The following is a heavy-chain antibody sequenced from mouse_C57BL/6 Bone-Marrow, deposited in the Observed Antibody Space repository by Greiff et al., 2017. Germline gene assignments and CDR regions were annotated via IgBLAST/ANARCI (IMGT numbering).Heavy chain of an antibody. J-gene: IGHJ4*01. Sequence: VKLMESGPDLVQPSQSLSITCTVSGFSLTSYGVHWVRQSPGKGLEWLGVIWSGGSTDYNAAFISRLSISKDNSKSQVFFKMNSLQADDTAIYYCARNCLLYYYAMDYWGQGTSVTVSS. CDR2: IWSGGST. V-gene: IGHV2-2*01. D-gene: IGHD6-1*01. CDR1: GFSLTSYG. CDR3: ARNCLLYYYAMDY.